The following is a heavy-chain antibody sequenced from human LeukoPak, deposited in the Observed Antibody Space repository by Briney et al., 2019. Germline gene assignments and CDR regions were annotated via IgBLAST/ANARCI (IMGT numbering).Heavy chain of an antibody. CDR3: ARGRRAGRFDY. D-gene: IGHD6-19*01. V-gene: IGHV3-53*01. Sequence: GGSLRLSCAASGLTVSSNHMAWVRQAPGKGLEWVSVIYSGTSTYYADSVKGRFTISRDNSKNTLYLQMNSLRAEDTAVYYCARGRRAGRFDYWGQGTLVTVSS. CDR1: GLTVSSNH. J-gene: IGHJ4*02. CDR2: IYSGTST.